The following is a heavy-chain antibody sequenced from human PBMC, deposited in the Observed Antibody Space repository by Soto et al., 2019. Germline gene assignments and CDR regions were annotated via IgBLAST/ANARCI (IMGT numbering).Heavy chain of an antibody. CDR2: IYYSGST. D-gene: IGHD2-15*01. CDR1: GGSINSYF. V-gene: IGHV4-59*08. Sequence: PSETLSLTCTVSGGSINSYFWSWIRQPPGKGLEWIAYIYYSGSTNYNPSLKSRVTISVDTSKNQFSLNLSSVTAADTAVYYCARLTVAAAPFDPWGQGTLVTVSS. J-gene: IGHJ5*02. CDR3: ARLTVAAAPFDP.